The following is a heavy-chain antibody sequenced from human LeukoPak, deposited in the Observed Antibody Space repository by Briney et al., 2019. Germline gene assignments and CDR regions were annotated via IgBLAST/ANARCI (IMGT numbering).Heavy chain of an antibody. CDR2: IYYSGST. CDR1: GYSITSGYY. D-gene: IGHD3-10*01. V-gene: IGHV4-38-2*01. Sequence: SETLSLTCAVSGYSITSGYYWGWIRQPPGKGLEWIASIYYSGSTYYNPSLKSRVIISVDTSKNQFSLKLSSVTAADMAVYYCARAGLNYYGSGRYPFAYWGQGTLVTVSS. J-gene: IGHJ4*02. CDR3: ARAGLNYYGSGRYPFAY.